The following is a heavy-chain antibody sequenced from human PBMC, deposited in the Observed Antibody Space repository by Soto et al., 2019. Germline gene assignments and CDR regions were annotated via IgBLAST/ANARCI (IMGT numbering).Heavy chain of an antibody. J-gene: IGHJ6*02. CDR2: IYSSGST. D-gene: IGHD3-10*01. CDR1: GCAISNSY. V-gene: IGHV4-59*08. CDR3: ARHSPPFFYGSGPWDV. Sequence: SDTLSLTCAVSGCAISNSYWSWIRQSPGKGLEWIGYIYSSGSTNYNPSLKSRVTISVDTSKNQFSLKLSSLIAADTAVYYCARHSPPFFYGSGPWDVWGQETTVTVSS.